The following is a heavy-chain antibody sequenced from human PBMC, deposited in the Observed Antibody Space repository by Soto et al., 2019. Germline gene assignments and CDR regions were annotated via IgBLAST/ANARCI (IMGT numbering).Heavy chain of an antibody. V-gene: IGHV3-33*01. CDR1: GSTFSKFG. CDR3: ARDRGSHGPSYFDS. J-gene: IGHJ4*02. CDR2: IWYDGSNK. D-gene: IGHD3-10*01. Sequence: VQLVESGGGVVQPGRSLRLSCVASGSTFSKFGMHWVRQAPGKGPEWVAVIWYDGSNKYYGESVKGRFSISRDNSKNTVYLDISSLRTEDTAVYYCARDRGSHGPSYFDSWGQGSLVIVSS.